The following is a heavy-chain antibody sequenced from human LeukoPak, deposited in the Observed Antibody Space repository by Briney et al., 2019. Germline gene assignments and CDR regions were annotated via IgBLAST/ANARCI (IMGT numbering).Heavy chain of an antibody. Sequence: SVKVSCKASGGTFSSYAISWVRQAPGQGLEWMGGIIPTFGTANYAQKFQGRVTITTDESTSTAYMELSSLRSEDTAVYYCARARGDFWSGYYINYYYYYMDVWGKGTTVTVSS. CDR3: ARARGDFWSGYYINYYYYYMDV. V-gene: IGHV1-69*05. D-gene: IGHD3-3*01. J-gene: IGHJ6*03. CDR2: IIPTFGTA. CDR1: GGTFSSYA.